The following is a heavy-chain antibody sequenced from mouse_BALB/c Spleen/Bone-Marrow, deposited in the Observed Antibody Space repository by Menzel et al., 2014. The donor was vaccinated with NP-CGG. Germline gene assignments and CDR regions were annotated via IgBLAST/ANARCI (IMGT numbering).Heavy chain of an antibody. D-gene: IGHD1-2*01. Sequence: QVQLKESGAELVKPGTSVKVSCKASGYAFTNYLIEWVKQRPGQGLEWIGVINPGSGGTNYNEKFKGKATLTADTSSSTADMQLSSPTSDDSAVYFCARGGDDGCIDYWGQGTAVTVSS. CDR3: ARGGDDGCIDY. V-gene: IGHV1-54*03. J-gene: IGHJ4*01. CDR1: GYAFTNYL. CDR2: INPGSGGT.